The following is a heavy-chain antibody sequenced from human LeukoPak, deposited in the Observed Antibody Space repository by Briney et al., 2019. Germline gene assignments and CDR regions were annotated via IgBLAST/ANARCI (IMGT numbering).Heavy chain of an antibody. Sequence: ASVKVSCKASGYTFTGYYMHWGRQAPGQGLEWMGWINANSGGTNYAQKFQGRVTMTRDTSISTAYMELSRLRSDDTAVYYCARDRDYGSGIFDYWGQGTLVTVSS. J-gene: IGHJ4*02. V-gene: IGHV1-2*02. CDR3: ARDRDYGSGIFDY. CDR1: GYTFTGYY. CDR2: INANSGGT. D-gene: IGHD3-10*01.